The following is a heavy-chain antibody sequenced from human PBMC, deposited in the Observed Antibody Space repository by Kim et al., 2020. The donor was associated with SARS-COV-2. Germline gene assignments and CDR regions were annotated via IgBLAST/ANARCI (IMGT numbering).Heavy chain of an antibody. CDR3: ARNRGSSWLFDYYYYGMDV. V-gene: IGHV3-30*04. CDR2: ISYDGSNK. Sequence: GGSLRLSCAASGFTFSSYAMHWVRQAPGKGLEWVAVISYDGSNKYYADSVKGRFTISRDNSKNTLYLQMNSLRAEDTAVYYCARNRGSSWLFDYYYYGMDVWGQGTTVTVSS. CDR1: GFTFSSYA. J-gene: IGHJ6*02. D-gene: IGHD6-13*01.